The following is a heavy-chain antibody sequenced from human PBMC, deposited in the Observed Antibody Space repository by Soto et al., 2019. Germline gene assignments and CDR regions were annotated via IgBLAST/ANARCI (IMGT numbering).Heavy chain of an antibody. V-gene: IGHV4-4*02. CDR3: ARDPLLYYCSGSAYYYYGMDV. J-gene: IGHJ6*02. D-gene: IGHD3-10*01. CDR1: GVSISSSNW. CDR2: ISHSGST. Sequence: QVQLQESAPGLVKPSWTLSLTCAVSGVSISSSNWWRWVRQPPGKGLERIGEISHSGSTNYNPSLKSRVTISVGKSKNQFSLKLSSVTAADTAVYYCARDPLLYYCSGSAYYYYGMDVWGPGTTVTVSS.